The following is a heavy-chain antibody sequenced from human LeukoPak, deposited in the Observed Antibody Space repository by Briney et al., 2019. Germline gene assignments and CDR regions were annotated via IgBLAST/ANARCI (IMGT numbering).Heavy chain of an antibody. CDR3: ARGGVSREGLDY. V-gene: IGHV1-8*01. D-gene: IGHD3-16*01. Sequence: ASVTVSCKASEYTFTSYDINWVRQAPGQGLEWMGWMNPNSGNTVYAQKFQGRVTMTRDTSTSTVYMELSSLRSEDTAVYYCARGGVSREGLDYWGQGTLVTVSS. J-gene: IGHJ4*02. CDR2: MNPNSGNT. CDR1: EYTFTSYD.